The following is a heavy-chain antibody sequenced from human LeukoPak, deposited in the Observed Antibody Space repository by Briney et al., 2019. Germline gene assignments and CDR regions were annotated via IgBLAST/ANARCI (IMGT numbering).Heavy chain of an antibody. J-gene: IGHJ4*02. CDR3: ARGRECDNASCFFDY. CDR2: INTYNGKT. Sequence: ASVKVSCKASGYTFTSQGISWVRQAPGQGLEWMGWINTYNGKTNYAQKLQGRVTMTTDTSTSTAYMELRSLRSDDTAVYYCARGRECDNASCFFDYWGQGTLVTVSS. CDR1: GYTFTSQG. V-gene: IGHV1-18*01. D-gene: IGHD2-2*01.